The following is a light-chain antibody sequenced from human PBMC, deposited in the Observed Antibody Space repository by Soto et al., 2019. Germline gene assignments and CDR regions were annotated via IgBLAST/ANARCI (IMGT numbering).Light chain of an antibody. J-gene: IGLJ1*01. V-gene: IGLV2-18*02. CDR2: EVS. CDR3: SSYTSSSTRRYV. CDR1: SSDVGSYNR. Sequence: QSALTQPPSVSGSPGQSVTISCTGTSSDVGSYNRVSWYQQPPGTAPKLMIYEVSNRPSGVPDRFSGSKSGNTASLTISGLQAEDEADYYCSSYTSSSTRRYVFGTGTKVTVL.